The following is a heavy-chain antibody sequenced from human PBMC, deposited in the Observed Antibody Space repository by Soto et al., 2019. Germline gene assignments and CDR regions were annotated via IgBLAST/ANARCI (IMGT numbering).Heavy chain of an antibody. CDR1: GFTFSTYW. Sequence: GGSLSLSCEASGFTFSTYWMHWVRRAPGKGLVWVSRINSDGSTTTYAGSVKGRFTISRDNAKNTLYLQMNSLRAEDTAVYYCASGYSYGYGAFNIWGQGTMVTVSS. D-gene: IGHD5-18*01. CDR3: ASGYSYGYGAFNI. V-gene: IGHV3-74*01. J-gene: IGHJ3*02. CDR2: INSDGSTT.